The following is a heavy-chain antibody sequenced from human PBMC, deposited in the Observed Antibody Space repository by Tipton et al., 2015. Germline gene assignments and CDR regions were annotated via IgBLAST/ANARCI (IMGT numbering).Heavy chain of an antibody. CDR3: AREGWNSDSSGYDY. D-gene: IGHD3-22*01. CDR1: GGSISSTNYY. V-gene: IGHV4-39*07. J-gene: IGHJ4*02. CDR2: IKNSGNT. Sequence: TLSLTCTVSGGSISSTNYYWGWVRQPPGKGLEWIGNIKNSGNTNYNPSLKSRVTMSVDTSKNQFSLQLSSVTAADTAVYYCAREGWNSDSSGYDYWGQGTLVTVSS.